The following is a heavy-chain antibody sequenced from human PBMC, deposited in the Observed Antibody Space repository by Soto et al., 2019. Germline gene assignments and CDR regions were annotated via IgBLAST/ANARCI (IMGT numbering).Heavy chain of an antibody. V-gene: IGHV2-5*02. CDR1: GFSLTTSGVG. Sequence: QITLKESGPTLVKPSQTLTLTCTFSGFSLTTSGVGVGWIRQPPGKALEWLALIYWDDDKRYSPSLKSRLTIPMDTSKNQVVLTLTNMHPVDTATYYCTHSMAPRLIEYWGQGTLVTVSP. CDR2: IYWDDDK. CDR3: THSMAPRLIEY. D-gene: IGHD2-8*01. J-gene: IGHJ4*02.